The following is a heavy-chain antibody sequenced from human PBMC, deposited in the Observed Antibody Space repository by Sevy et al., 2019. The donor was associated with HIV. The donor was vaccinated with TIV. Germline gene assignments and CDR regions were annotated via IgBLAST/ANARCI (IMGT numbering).Heavy chain of an antibody. Sequence: SETLSLTCTVSGVSISPYYWAWIRQPPGKGLECIGFSGSSNYNPSLKSRFTTSVDTSKNQFSLKLSSVTAADTAIYYCARGGPNQHQLDYFDYWGQGTLVTVSS. J-gene: IGHJ4*02. CDR3: ARGGPNQHQLDYFDY. CDR2: SGSS. D-gene: IGHD2-2*01. CDR1: GVSISPYY. V-gene: IGHV4-59*01.